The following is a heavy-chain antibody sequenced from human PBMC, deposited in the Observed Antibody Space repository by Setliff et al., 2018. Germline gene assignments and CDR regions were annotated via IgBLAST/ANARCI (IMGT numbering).Heavy chain of an antibody. CDR2: ISSSSSYI. Sequence: GGSLRLSCAASGFTFSSYSLNWVRQAPGKGLEWVSSISSSSSYIYYADSVQGRFTISRDNAKNSLYLQMNSLRADDTAVYYCARSAANGGHDPFDIWGQGTMVTVSS. D-gene: IGHD2-8*01. CDR1: GFTFSSYS. CDR3: ARSAANGGHDPFDI. V-gene: IGHV3-21*01. J-gene: IGHJ3*02.